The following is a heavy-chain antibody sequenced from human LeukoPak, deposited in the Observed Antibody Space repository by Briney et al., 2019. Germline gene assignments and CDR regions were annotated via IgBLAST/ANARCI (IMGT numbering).Heavy chain of an antibody. CDR1: GGTFSSYA. D-gene: IGHD3-3*01. CDR2: IIPVFGTA. Sequence: SVKVSCKASGGTFSSYAISWVRQAPGQGLEWMGGIIPVFGTADYALTFQGRVPITTDGSTGTASMGLSNLSSEDTAVYYCARDTYYDFWSGYYSNNWFDPWGQGTLVTVSS. CDR3: ARDTYYDFWSGYYSNNWFDP. J-gene: IGHJ5*02. V-gene: IGHV1-69*05.